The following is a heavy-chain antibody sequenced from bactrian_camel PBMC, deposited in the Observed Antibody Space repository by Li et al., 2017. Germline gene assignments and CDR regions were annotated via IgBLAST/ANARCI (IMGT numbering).Heavy chain of an antibody. V-gene: IGHV3S53*01. CDR3: AASTRAAVWGLSSTDFDY. CDR2: IDTDGNT. CDR1: GYTYIRHC. J-gene: IGHJ6*01. D-gene: IGHD3*01. Sequence: HVQLVESGGGSVQAGGSLRLSCAASGYTYIRHCMGWFRQAPGKEREGVAGIDTDGNTIYADSVAGRFTIYKDNTKKMVYLQMNNLSPEDTAIYYCAASTRAAVWGLSSTDFDYWGQGTQVTVS.